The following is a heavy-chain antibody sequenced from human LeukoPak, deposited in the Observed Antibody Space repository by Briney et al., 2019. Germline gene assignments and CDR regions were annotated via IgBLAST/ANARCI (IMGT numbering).Heavy chain of an antibody. CDR2: IYYSGST. Sequence: SKTLSLTCTVSGGSISSYYWSWIRQPPGKGLEWIGYIYYSGSTNYNPSLKSRVTISVDTSKNQFSLKLSSVTAADTAVYYCARADITMVRGVPYGMDVWGQGTTVTVSS. V-gene: IGHV4-59*01. CDR3: ARADITMVRGVPYGMDV. D-gene: IGHD3-10*01. CDR1: GGSISSYY. J-gene: IGHJ6*02.